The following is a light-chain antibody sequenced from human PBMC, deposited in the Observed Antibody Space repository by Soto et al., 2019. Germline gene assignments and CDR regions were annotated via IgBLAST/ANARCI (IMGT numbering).Light chain of an antibody. Sequence: QSALTQPPSASGSPGQSVTISCTGTSSYVGGYNFVSWYQQHPDKAPKLMIYEVSERPSGVPHRFSGSKSGNTASLTVSGLQAEDEAYYYCSSYAGSNTVVFGGGTKLTVL. V-gene: IGLV2-8*01. J-gene: IGLJ2*01. CDR2: EVS. CDR3: SSYAGSNTVV. CDR1: SSYVGGYNF.